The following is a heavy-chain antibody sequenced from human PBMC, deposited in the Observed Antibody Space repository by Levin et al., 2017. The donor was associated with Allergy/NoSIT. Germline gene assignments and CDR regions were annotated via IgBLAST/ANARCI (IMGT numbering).Heavy chain of an antibody. V-gene: IGHV1-69*02. D-gene: IGHD2-15*01. CDR2: IIPILGIA. CDR3: ARGVVAATYYYYGMDV. CDR1: GGTFSSYT. J-gene: IGHJ6*02. Sequence: KISCKASGGTFSSYTISWVRQAPGQGLEWMGRIIPILGIANYAQKFQGRVTITADKSTSTAYMELSSLRSEDTAVYYCARGVVAATYYYYGMDVWGQGTTVTVSS.